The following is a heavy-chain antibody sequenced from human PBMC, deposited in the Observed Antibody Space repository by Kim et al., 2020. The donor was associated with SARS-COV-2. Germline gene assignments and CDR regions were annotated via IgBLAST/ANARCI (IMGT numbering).Heavy chain of an antibody. CDR3: ARATYGLGDVDH. CDR1: GFTFTDFY. Sequence: GGSLRLSCAASGFTFTDFYMSWIRQAPGKGLEWVSYIGNSNTYTNYADSVKGRFTISRDNAKNSLYLQMNSLRADDTAVYYCARATYGLGDVDHWGQG. V-gene: IGHV3-11*06. CDR2: IGNSNTYT. D-gene: IGHD3-16*01. J-gene: IGHJ4*02.